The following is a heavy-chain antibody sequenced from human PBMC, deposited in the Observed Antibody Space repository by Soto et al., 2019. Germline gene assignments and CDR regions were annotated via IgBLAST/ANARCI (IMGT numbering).Heavy chain of an antibody. D-gene: IGHD6-13*01. CDR1: GFTFSSYA. V-gene: IGHV3-30-3*01. CDR3: ARDGPPPSSWYGNYFDF. Sequence: GGSLRLSCAASGFTFSSYAMHWVRQAPGKGLEWVAVISYDGSNKYYADSVKGRFTTSRDNSKNTLYLQMNSLRAEDTAVYYCARDGPPPSSWYGNYFDFWGQGTLVTVSS. CDR2: ISYDGSNK. J-gene: IGHJ4*02.